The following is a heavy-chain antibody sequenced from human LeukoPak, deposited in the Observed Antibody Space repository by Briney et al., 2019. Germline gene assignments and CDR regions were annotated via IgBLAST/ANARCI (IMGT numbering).Heavy chain of an antibody. CDR3: ARGHSSSWYYFDY. D-gene: IGHD6-13*01. V-gene: IGHV3-7*01. CDR2: IKQDGSEK. Sequence: PGGSLRLSCAASGFTFSSYWMSWVRQAPGKGLEWVANIKQDGSEKYYVYSVKGRFTIPRDNAKNSQYLQMNSLRAEDTAVYYCARGHSSSWYYFDYWGQGTLVTVSS. CDR1: GFTFSSYW. J-gene: IGHJ4*02.